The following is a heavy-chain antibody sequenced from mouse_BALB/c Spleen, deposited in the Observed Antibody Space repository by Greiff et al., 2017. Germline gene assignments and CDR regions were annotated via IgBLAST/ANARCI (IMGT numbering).Heavy chain of an antibody. Sequence: QVQLKESVPGLVAPSQSLSITCTVSGFSLTGYGVNWVRQPPGKGLEWLGMIWGDGSTDYNSALKSRLSISKDNSKSQVFLKMNSLQTDDTARYYCAREAYGNYGYFDVWGAGTTVTVSS. CDR2: IWGDGST. D-gene: IGHD2-1*01. CDR3: AREAYGNYGYFDV. CDR1: GFSLTGYG. V-gene: IGHV2-6-7*01. J-gene: IGHJ1*01.